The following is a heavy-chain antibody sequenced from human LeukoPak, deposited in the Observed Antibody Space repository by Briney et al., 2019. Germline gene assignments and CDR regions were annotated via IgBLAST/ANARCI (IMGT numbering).Heavy chain of an antibody. CDR3: ARRYYDILTGYQDAFDI. J-gene: IGHJ3*02. Sequence: SETLSLTCTVSGGSISSSSYYWGWIRQPPGKGLEWIGSIYYSGSTYYNPSLKSRVTISVDTSKNQFSLKLSSVTAADTAVYYCARRYYDILTGYQDAFDIWGQGTMVTVSS. CDR1: GGSISSSSYY. CDR2: IYYSGST. V-gene: IGHV4-39*07. D-gene: IGHD3-9*01.